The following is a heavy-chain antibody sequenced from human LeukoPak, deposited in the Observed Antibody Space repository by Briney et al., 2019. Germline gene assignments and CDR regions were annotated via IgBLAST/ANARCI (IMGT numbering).Heavy chain of an antibody. D-gene: IGHD6-19*01. CDR2: IYYSGGT. CDR3: ARDDHSSGWYYGFDY. J-gene: IGHJ4*02. Sequence: SETLSLTCTVSGGSIRSGDYYWSWIRQPPGKGLEWIGYIYYSGGTYYNPSLKSRVTISVDTSKNQFSLKLSSVTAADTAVYYCARDDHSSGWYYGFDYWGQGTLVTVSS. V-gene: IGHV4-30-4*01. CDR1: GGSIRSGDYY.